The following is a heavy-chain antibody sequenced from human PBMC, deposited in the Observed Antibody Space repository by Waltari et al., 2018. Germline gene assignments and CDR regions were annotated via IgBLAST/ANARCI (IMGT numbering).Heavy chain of an antibody. Sequence: ELQLLESGGGLFRPGGSLRLSCPASGFPFASYAMSWVRQAPGKGLEWVSCISGSGGSTNYADSVKGRFTISRDNAKNTLYLQMNSLRAEDTAVYYCAKDGGEVVVPAAHNWFDPWGQGTLVTVSS. V-gene: IGHV3-23*01. CDR2: ISGSGGST. J-gene: IGHJ5*02. D-gene: IGHD2-2*01. CDR3: AKDGGEVVVPAAHNWFDP. CDR1: GFPFASYA.